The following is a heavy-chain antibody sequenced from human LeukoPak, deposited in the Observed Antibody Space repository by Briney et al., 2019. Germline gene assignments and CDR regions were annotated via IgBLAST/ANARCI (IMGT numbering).Heavy chain of an antibody. CDR3: ARERDSSSWSRGYFDY. Sequence: GGSLRLSCAASGFTLSSYSINWVRQAPGKGLERVAVISYDGSNKYYADSVKGRFTISRDNSKNTLYLQMNSLRAEDTAVYYCARERDSSSWSRGYFDYWGQGTLVTVSS. D-gene: IGHD6-13*01. CDR1: GFTLSSYS. V-gene: IGHV3-30*03. J-gene: IGHJ4*02. CDR2: ISYDGSNK.